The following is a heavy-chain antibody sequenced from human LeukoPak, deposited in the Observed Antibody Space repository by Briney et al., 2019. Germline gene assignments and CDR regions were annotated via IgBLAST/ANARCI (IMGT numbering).Heavy chain of an antibody. CDR1: GGSISSYY. CDR2: IYTSGST. V-gene: IGHV4-4*09. CDR3: ASHALYYYGSGSYYNPFDY. D-gene: IGHD3-10*01. Sequence: SETLSLTCTVSGGSISSYYWSWIRQPPGKGLEWIGYIYTSGSTNYNPSLKSRVTISVDTSKNQFSLKLSSVTAADTAVYYCASHALYYYGSGSYYNPFDYWGQGTLVTVSS. J-gene: IGHJ4*02.